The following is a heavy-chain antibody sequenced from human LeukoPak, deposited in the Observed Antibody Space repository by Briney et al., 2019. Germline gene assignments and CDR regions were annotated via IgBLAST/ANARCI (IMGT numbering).Heavy chain of an antibody. D-gene: IGHD3-22*01. CDR1: GFTLSFYS. CDR2: ISISSSYI. V-gene: IGHV3-21*01. Sequence: PGGSLRLSCAASGFTLSFYSMNWVRQAPGKGLEWVSFISISSSYIYYADSVKGRFTISRDNAKNSLYLQMNSLRAEDTAVYYCARDMKAYDSSYGMDVWGQGTLVTVSS. J-gene: IGHJ6*02. CDR3: ARDMKAYDSSYGMDV.